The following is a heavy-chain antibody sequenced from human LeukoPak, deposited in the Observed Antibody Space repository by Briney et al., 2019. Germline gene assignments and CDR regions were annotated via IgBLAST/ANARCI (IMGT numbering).Heavy chain of an antibody. CDR2: TYYRTKWYN. CDR3: ARGTIVGTPHGMDV. CDR1: GDSVSSNSAA. Sequence: SQTLSLPCSISGDSVSSNSAAWNWIRQSPSRGLEWLGRTYYRTKWYNEYAVSVKGRITANPDTSKNQFSLQLNSVTPEDTAVYYCARGTIVGTPHGMDVWGQGTTVTVSS. V-gene: IGHV6-1*01. D-gene: IGHD1-26*01. J-gene: IGHJ6*02.